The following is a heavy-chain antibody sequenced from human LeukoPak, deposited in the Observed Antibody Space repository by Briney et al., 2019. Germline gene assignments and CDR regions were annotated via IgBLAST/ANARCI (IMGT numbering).Heavy chain of an antibody. CDR3: ARAAIPFDYYYYYMDV. CDR2: IWYDGSNK. CDR1: GFTFSSYG. Sequence: PGRSLRLSCAASGFTFSSYGMHWVRQAPGKGLEWGAVIWYDGSNKYYADSVKGRFTIPRDNSKNTLYLQMNSLRAEDKAVYYCARAAIPFDYYYYYMDVWGEGTTVTVSS. D-gene: IGHD2-2*01. J-gene: IGHJ6*03. V-gene: IGHV3-33*01.